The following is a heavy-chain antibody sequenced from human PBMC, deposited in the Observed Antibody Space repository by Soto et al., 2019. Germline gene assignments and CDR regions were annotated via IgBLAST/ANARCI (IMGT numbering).Heavy chain of an antibody. J-gene: IGHJ6*02. V-gene: IGHV1-69*12. CDR2: IIPIFGTA. Sequence: QVQLVQSGAEVKKPGSSVKVSCKASGGTFSSYAISWVRQAPGQGLEWMGGIIPIFGTANYAQKFQGRVMITADESTSXXYXEXXSLRSEDTAVYYCARDRGGAGYCSGGSCYQGGMDVWGQGTTVTVSS. CDR3: ARDRGGAGYCSGGSCYQGGMDV. CDR1: GGTFSSYA. D-gene: IGHD2-15*01.